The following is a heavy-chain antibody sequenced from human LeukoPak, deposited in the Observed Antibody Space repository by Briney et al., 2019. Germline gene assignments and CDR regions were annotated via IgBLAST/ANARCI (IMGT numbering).Heavy chain of an antibody. CDR3: ARHERTSSSWYY. J-gene: IGHJ4*02. CDR2: IYYSGAT. D-gene: IGHD6-13*01. V-gene: IGHV4-39*01. CDR1: GRSISSSGYY. Sequence: SETLSLTCTVSGRSISSSGYYWGWIRQPPGKGLEWIGSIYYSGATYYNPSLKSRVTISIDTSKNQFSLKLSSVTAADTAVYYCARHERTSSSWYYWGQGTLVTVSS.